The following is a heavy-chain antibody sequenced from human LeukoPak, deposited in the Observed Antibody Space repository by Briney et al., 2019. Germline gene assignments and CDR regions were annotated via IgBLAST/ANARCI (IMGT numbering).Heavy chain of an antibody. J-gene: IGHJ4*02. V-gene: IGHV3-53*01. CDR3: ARERGYGQTFDY. Sequence: GGSLRLSCAASGFTVSSIHMSWVRQAPGMGLEWFSVIYSGGRSYYADSVKGRFNISRDNYKNTLFLQMNSLRAEDTAMYYCARERGYGQTFDYWGQGTLVTVSS. CDR1: GFTVSSIH. CDR2: IYSGGRS. D-gene: IGHD5-18*01.